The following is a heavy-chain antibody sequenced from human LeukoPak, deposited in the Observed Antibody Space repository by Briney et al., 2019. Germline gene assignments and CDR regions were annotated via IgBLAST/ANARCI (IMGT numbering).Heavy chain of an antibody. J-gene: IGHJ6*02. CDR2: INHSGST. D-gene: IGHD6-13*01. Sequence: SKTLSLTCAVYGGSFSGYYWSWIRQPPGKGLEWIGEINHSGSTNYNPSLKSRVTISVDTSKNQFSLKLSSVTAADTAVYYCARGRGSSWPFYYYYGMDVWGQGTTVTVSS. CDR1: GGSFSGYY. CDR3: ARGRGSSWPFYYYYGMDV. V-gene: IGHV4-34*01.